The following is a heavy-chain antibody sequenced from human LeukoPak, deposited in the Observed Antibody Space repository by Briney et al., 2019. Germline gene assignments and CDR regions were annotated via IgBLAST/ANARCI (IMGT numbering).Heavy chain of an antibody. J-gene: IGHJ4*02. CDR1: GYTFTSYG. Sequence: ASVKVSCKASGYTFTSYGISWVRQAPGQGLEWMGWISAYNGNTNYAQKLQGRVTMTTDTSTSTAYMELRSLRSDDTAVYYCARGYRGYSGYDIVDYWGQGTLVTASS. V-gene: IGHV1-18*01. CDR3: ARGYRGYSGYDIVDY. D-gene: IGHD5-12*01. CDR2: ISAYNGNT.